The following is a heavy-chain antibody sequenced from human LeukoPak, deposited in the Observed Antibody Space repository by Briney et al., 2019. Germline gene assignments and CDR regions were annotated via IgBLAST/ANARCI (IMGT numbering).Heavy chain of an antibody. D-gene: IGHD6-19*01. Sequence: PSETLSLTCTVSGGSNISSSYYWGWIRQPPGKGLEWIGSIYYSGSTYYNPSLKRRVTISVDTSKNQSSLKLSSVTAADTAVYYCARHGGISVAGTGVDYWGQGTLVTVSS. CDR1: GGSNISSSYY. J-gene: IGHJ4*02. CDR3: ARHGGISVAGTGVDY. CDR2: IYYSGST. V-gene: IGHV4-39*01.